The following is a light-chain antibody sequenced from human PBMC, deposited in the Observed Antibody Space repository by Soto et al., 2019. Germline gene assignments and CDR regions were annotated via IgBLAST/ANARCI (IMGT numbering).Light chain of an antibody. Sequence: QCVLTQPPSASGSPGQSVTISCTGTSSDIGAYKYVSWYQQHLGKAPKLVIYDVSKRPSGVPDRFSGSKSGTTASLTVSGLQAEDEADYYCSSYAGTPYVFGTGTKLTVL. CDR2: DVS. CDR3: SSYAGTPYV. V-gene: IGLV2-8*01. J-gene: IGLJ1*01. CDR1: SSDIGAYKY.